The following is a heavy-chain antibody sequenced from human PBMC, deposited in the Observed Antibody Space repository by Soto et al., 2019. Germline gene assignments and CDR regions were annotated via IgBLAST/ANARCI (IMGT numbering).Heavy chain of an antibody. D-gene: IGHD3-10*01. V-gene: IGHV4-59*11. CDR3: VRQRGNYFDF. CDR2: IDYVGST. J-gene: IGHJ4*02. CDR1: GDSINSRY. Sequence: SETLSLTCSVSGDSINSRYWSWIRQPPGKGLEWIGYIDYVGSTNYAPSLQSRVTMSVDTSKNQVSLKLRYATAADTAVYYCVRQRGNYFDFWGQGTLVTVSS.